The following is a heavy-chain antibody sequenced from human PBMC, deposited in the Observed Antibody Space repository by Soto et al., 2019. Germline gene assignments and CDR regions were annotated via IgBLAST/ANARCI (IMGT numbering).Heavy chain of an antibody. V-gene: IGHV1-69*02. D-gene: IGHD3-22*01. Sequence: QVQLVQSGAEVKKPGSSVKVSCKASGGTFSSYTISWVRQAPGQGLEWMGRIIPILGIANYAQKFQGRVTITADKSTSTAYMELSSLRSEDTDVYYCARGDYYDSSGSDDYWGQGTLVTVSS. J-gene: IGHJ4*02. CDR1: GGTFSSYT. CDR3: ARGDYYDSSGSDDY. CDR2: IIPILGIA.